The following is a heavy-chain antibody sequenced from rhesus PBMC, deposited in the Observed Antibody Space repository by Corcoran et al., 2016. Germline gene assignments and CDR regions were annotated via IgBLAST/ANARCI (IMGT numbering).Heavy chain of an antibody. J-gene: IGHJ6*01. CDR3: ITVGYTVTGLDS. D-gene: IGHD4-23*01. CDR2: IKSKADGGTA. CDR1: GFTFSNSW. V-gene: IGHV3-30*01. Sequence: EVQLVESGGGLVQPGGSLRLSCAASGFTFSNSWMSWVRQAPGKGLEWVARIKSKADGGTADYAASVKGRFTISRDDSKNTLYLQMNSLKTEDTAVYYCITVGYTVTGLDSWGQGVVVTVSS.